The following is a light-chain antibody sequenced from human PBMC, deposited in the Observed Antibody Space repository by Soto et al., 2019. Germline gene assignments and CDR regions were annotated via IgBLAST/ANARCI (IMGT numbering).Light chain of an antibody. CDR1: SSDVGSWNY. CDR3: CSYAGLYSWV. J-gene: IGLJ3*02. Sequence: QSALTQPRSVSGSPGQSVTISCTGTSSDVGSWNYVSWYQQYPGQAPKLIIYDITKRPSGVPDRFSGSKSGNTASLTISGLQVEYDADYYCCSYAGLYSWVFGGGTKLTVL. V-gene: IGLV2-11*01. CDR2: DIT.